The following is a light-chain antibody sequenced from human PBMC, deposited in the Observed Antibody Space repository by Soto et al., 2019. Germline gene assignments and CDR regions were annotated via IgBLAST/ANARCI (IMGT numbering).Light chain of an antibody. CDR2: DVDVS. CDR1: SSDLGGYNY. Sequence: QSALTQPASVSGSPGQAITISCTGTSSDLGGYNYVSLYQQHPGKAPKLLVFDVDVSNRPSGVSNRFSGSKSGNTASLTISGLQAEDEADYYCTSYRSSSTPVVFGGGTKVTV. V-gene: IGLV2-14*03. J-gene: IGLJ2*01. CDR3: TSYRSSSTPVV.